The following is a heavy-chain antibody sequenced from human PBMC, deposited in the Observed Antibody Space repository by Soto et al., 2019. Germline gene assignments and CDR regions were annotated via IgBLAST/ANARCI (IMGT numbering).Heavy chain of an antibody. J-gene: IGHJ4*02. D-gene: IGHD3-22*01. CDR1: GGSISSYY. Sequence: PSETLSLTCTVSGGSISSYYWSWIRQPPGKGLEWIGYIYYSGSTNYNPSLKSRVTISVDTSKNQFSLKLSSVTAADTAVYYCAGTSYYYDSSGLFDYWGQGTLVTV. CDR2: IYYSGST. V-gene: IGHV4-59*01. CDR3: AGTSYYYDSSGLFDY.